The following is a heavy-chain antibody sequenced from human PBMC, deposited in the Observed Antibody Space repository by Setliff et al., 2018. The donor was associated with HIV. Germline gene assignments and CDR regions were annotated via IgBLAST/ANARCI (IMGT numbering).Heavy chain of an antibody. CDR1: GGSISSYY. CDR2: IYYSGST. D-gene: IGHD6-19*01. V-gene: IGHV4-59*01. CDR3: ASGREAVAGALHFDY. J-gene: IGHJ4*02. Sequence: SETLSLTCTVSGGSISSYYWSWIRQSPGKGLEWLGYIYYSGSTNYNPSLKSRVTISVDTSKNQFSLKLSSVTAADTAVYYCASGREAVAGALHFDYWGQGPLVTVSS.